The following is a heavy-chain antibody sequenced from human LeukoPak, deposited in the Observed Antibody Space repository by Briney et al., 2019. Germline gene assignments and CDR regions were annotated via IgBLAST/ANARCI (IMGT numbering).Heavy chain of an antibody. J-gene: IGHJ6*02. D-gene: IGHD5-24*01. V-gene: IGHV1-3*01. CDR1: GYTFTSYA. Sequence: ASVKVSCKASGYTFTSYAMHWVRQAPGQRLEWMGWINAGYGNTKYSQKFQGRVTITRDTSASTAYMELSSLRSEDTAVYYCARSRWVEVGMDVWGQGTTVTVSS. CDR2: INAGYGNT. CDR3: ARSRWVEVGMDV.